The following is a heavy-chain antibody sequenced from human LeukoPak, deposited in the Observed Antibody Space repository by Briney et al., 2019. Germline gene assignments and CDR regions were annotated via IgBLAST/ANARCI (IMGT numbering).Heavy chain of an antibody. CDR3: ARVTMVRGVIIGGAFDI. CDR1: GFNVSSNY. CDR2: IYSGGST. Sequence: GGSLRLSCAASGFNVSSNYMSWVRQAPGKGLEWVSVIYSGGSTYYADSVKGRFTISRDNSKNTLYLQMNSLRAEDTAVYYCARVTMVRGVIIGGAFDIWGQGTMVTVSS. V-gene: IGHV3-53*01. J-gene: IGHJ3*02. D-gene: IGHD3-10*01.